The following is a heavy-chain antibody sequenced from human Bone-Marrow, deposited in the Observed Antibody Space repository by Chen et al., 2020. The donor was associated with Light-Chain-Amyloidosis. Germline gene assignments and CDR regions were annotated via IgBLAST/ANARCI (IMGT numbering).Heavy chain of an antibody. J-gene: IGHJ4*02. CDR2: IYPDDSDA. CDR3: ARRRDGYNFDY. D-gene: IGHD5-12*01. Sequence: EGQLEQSGPEAKKPGESLKISCKGSGYTCPNYWIGWVRQMPGKGLEWMGVIYPDDSDARYSPSFEGQVTISADKSITTAYLQWRSLKASDTAMYYCARRRDGYNFDYWGQGTLVTVSS. CDR1: GYTCPNYW. V-gene: IGHV5-51*01.